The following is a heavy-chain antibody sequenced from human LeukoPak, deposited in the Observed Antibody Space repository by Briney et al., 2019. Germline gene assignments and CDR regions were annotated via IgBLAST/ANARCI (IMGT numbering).Heavy chain of an antibody. J-gene: IGHJ4*02. CDR2: INPSGGST. CDR3: ARSQGLAVAGTRKVLGY. D-gene: IGHD6-19*01. V-gene: IGHV1-46*01. CDR1: GNTFTSYY. Sequence: ASVKVSCKASGNTFTSYYMHWVRQAPGQGLEWMGIINPSGGSTSYAQKFQGRVTMTRDTSTSTVYMELSSLRSEDTAVYYCARSQGLAVAGTRKVLGYWGQGTLVTVSS.